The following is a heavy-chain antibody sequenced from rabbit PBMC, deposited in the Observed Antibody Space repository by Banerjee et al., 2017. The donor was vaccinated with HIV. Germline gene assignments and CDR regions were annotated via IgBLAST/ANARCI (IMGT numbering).Heavy chain of an antibody. D-gene: IGHD6-1*01. CDR3: ARSFSDAGYRYTTRLDL. Sequence: QSLEESGGDLVKPGASLTLTCTASGFSFSSYTMSWVRQAPGKGLEWIGCIYAGSGSVYYASWVISRFTISKTSSTTMTLQMTSLTAADTATYFCARSFSDAGYRYTTRLDLWGQGTLVTVS. J-gene: IGHJ3*01. CDR2: IYAGSGSV. V-gene: IGHV1S40*01. CDR1: GFSFSSYT.